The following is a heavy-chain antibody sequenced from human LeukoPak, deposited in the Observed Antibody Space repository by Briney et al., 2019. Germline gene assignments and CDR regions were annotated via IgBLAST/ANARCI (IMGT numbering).Heavy chain of an antibody. CDR2: IYPGDSDT. D-gene: IGHD2-2*01. Sequence: GESLKISCKGSGYSFTSYWIGWVRQMPGKGLEWMGIIYPGDSDTRYSPSFQGEVTISADKSISTAYLQWSSLKASDTAMYYWARPQKYQPLLWVYWGQGTLVTVSS. J-gene: IGHJ4*02. CDR1: GYSFTSYW. V-gene: IGHV5-51*01. CDR3: ARPQKYQPLLWVY.